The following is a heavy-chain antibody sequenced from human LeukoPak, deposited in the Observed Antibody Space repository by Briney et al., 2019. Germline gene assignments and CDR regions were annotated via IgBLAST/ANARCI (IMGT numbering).Heavy chain of an antibody. J-gene: IGHJ4*02. D-gene: IGHD4-17*01. CDR3: ARVAINDYGDYFDY. CDR1: GFTFSSYG. CDR2: IRYDGSNK. V-gene: IGHV3-30*02. Sequence: GGSLRLSCAASGFTFSSYGMHWVRQAPGKGLEWVAFIRYDGSNKYYADSVKGRFTISRDNSKNTLYLQMNSLRAEDTAVYYCARVAINDYGDYFDYWGQGTLVTVSS.